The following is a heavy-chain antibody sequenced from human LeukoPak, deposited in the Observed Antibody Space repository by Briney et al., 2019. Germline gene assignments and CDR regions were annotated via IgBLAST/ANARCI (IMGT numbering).Heavy chain of an antibody. Sequence: SETLSLTCAVYGGFFSGYYWSWIRQPPGKGLEWIGEIDHSGSTNYNPSLKSRVTISVDTSKNQFSLKLSSVTAADTAVYYCARGNGHYGSGSYYNFRFDPWGQGTLVTVSS. V-gene: IGHV4-34*01. D-gene: IGHD3-10*01. J-gene: IGHJ5*02. CDR2: IDHSGST. CDR1: GGFFSGYY. CDR3: ARGNGHYGSGSYYNFRFDP.